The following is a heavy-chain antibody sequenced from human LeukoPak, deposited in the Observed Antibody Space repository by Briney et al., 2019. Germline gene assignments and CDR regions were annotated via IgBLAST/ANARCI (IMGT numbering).Heavy chain of an antibody. V-gene: IGHV4-30-4*08. CDR1: GGSISSGDYY. CDR3: ARRFYYYDSSGYYPTDY. J-gene: IGHJ4*02. Sequence: SQTLSLTCTVSGGSISSGDYYWSWIRQPPGKGLEWIGYIYYSGSTYYNPSLKSRVTISVDTSKNQFSLKLSSVTAADTAVYYCARRFYYYDSSGYYPTDYWGQGTLVTVSS. CDR2: IYYSGST. D-gene: IGHD3-22*01.